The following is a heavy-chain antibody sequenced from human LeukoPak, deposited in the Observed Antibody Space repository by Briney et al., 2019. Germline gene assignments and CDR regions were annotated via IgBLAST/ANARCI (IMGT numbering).Heavy chain of an antibody. J-gene: IGHJ4*02. V-gene: IGHV5-51*01. Sequence: GESLKISCKGSGYSFTSYWIGWVRQMPGKGLEWMGIIYPGDSDTRYSPSFQGQVTISADKSISTAYLQWSSLKASDTAMYYCARHRTSDYGDYLYYFDYWGQGTLVTVSS. D-gene: IGHD4-17*01. CDR2: IYPGDSDT. CDR1: GYSFTSYW. CDR3: ARHRTSDYGDYLYYFDY.